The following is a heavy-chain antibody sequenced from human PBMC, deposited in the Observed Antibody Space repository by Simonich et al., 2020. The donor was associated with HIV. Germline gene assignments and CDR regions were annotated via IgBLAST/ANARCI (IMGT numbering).Heavy chain of an antibody. CDR2: ISSSSSYI. D-gene: IGHD2-2*01. Sequence: EVQLVKSGGGLVKPGGSLRLSCAASGFTFSSYSMNWVRQAPGKGLEWVSSISSSSSYIYYADSVKGRLTISRDNDKNSLYLQMNILRAEDTAVYYCARDGRKGSSTSCSDYWGQGTLVTVSS. CDR3: ARDGRKGSSTSCSDY. CDR1: GFTFSSYS. V-gene: IGHV3-21*01. J-gene: IGHJ4*02.